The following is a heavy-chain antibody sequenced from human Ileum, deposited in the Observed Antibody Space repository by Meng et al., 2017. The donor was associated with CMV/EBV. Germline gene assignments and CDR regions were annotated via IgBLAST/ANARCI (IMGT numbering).Heavy chain of an antibody. D-gene: IGHD3-22*01. CDR3: AFTCYYDNGYFQY. CDR2: INTDNGDT. Sequence: QIQLVHAGPEMQKPGASVQVSCKASGYTFPKYGISWMRQAPGQGLEWMGWINTDNGDTYYAQKFEDRVTVTTDTSTSTTYMDLRSLRSDDTAVYYCAFTCYYDNGYFQYWGQGTLVTVSS. CDR1: GYTFPKYG. V-gene: IGHV1-18*01. J-gene: IGHJ1*01.